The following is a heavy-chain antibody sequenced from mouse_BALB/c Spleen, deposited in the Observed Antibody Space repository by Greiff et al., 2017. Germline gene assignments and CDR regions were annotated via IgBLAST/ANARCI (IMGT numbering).Heavy chain of an antibody. Sequence: DVQLQESGGGLVKPGGSLKLSCAASGFTFSDYYMYWVRQTPEKRLEWVATISDGGSYTYYPDSVKGRFTISRDNAKNNLYLQMSSLKSEDTAMYYCARVEDYWGQGTSVTVSS. CDR2: ISDGGSYT. V-gene: IGHV5-4*02. J-gene: IGHJ4*01. CDR1: GFTFSDYY. CDR3: ARVEDY.